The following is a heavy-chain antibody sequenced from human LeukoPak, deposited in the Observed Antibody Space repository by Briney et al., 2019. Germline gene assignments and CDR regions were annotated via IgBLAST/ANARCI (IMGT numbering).Heavy chain of an antibody. CDR2: MNPKIGNT. V-gene: IGHV1-8*01. D-gene: IGHD3-22*01. Sequence: ASVKVSCKASGYTFTSYDINWVRQATGQGLEWMGWMNPKIGNTDYAQKFQGRVTMTRNTSISTAYMELSSLRSEGTAVYYCARCGYYDSSGYCYWVQGTLVTVSS. J-gene: IGHJ4*02. CDR1: GYTFTSYD. CDR3: ARCGYYDSSGYCY.